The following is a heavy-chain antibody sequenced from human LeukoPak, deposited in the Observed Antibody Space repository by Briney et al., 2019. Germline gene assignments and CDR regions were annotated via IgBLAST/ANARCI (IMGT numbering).Heavy chain of an antibody. J-gene: IGHJ5*02. CDR1: GFNFGDYA. Sequence: GRSLRLSCAASGFNFGDYAMHWVRQPPGKGLEWVSGIGWNSGSVGYAEPVKGRFTTSRDNTKNFLYLEMSSLSPEDTAFYYCAREGHNSGWSPLGAWGQGTLVTVSS. CDR3: AREGHNSGWSPLGA. CDR2: IGWNSGSV. D-gene: IGHD6-19*01. V-gene: IGHV3-9*01.